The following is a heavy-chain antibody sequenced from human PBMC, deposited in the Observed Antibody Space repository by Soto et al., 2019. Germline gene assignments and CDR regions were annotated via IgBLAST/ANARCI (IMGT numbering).Heavy chain of an antibody. J-gene: IGHJ6*02. D-gene: IGHD1-26*01. Sequence: EVQLVESGGDLVQPGGSLRLSCAASGFTASNDYMSWVRQAPGKGLEWVSVIYSGGSTYYAESVKGRFTISRDNSKNMLYLQMNSLRVEDTAVYYCARDPGDRNGMSVWGQGTTVTVSS. CDR3: ARDPGDRNGMSV. V-gene: IGHV3-66*01. CDR1: GFTASNDY. CDR2: IYSGGST.